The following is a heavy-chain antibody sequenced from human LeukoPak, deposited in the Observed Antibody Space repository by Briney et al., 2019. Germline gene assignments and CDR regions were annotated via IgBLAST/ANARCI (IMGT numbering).Heavy chain of an antibody. D-gene: IGHD2-15*01. Sequence: PSETLSLTCTVSGGSISSGSYYWSWIRQPPGKGLEWIGTIYHSGSTYYNPSLKSRVTTSVDTSKNQFSLKLSSVTAADTAVYYCTRRAEGYCSGGSCYGYYFDYWGQGTLVTVSS. CDR3: TRRAEGYCSGGSCYGYYFDY. V-gene: IGHV4-39*07. J-gene: IGHJ4*02. CDR1: GGSISSGSYY. CDR2: IYHSGST.